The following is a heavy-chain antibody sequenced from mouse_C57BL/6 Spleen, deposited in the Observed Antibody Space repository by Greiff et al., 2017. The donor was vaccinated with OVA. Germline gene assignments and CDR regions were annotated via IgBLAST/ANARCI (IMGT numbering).Heavy chain of an antibody. CDR1: GFTFSDAW. CDR2: IRNKANNHAT. J-gene: IGHJ2*01. V-gene: IGHV6-6*01. D-gene: IGHD2-4*01. CDR3: TRYYDYDGSYFDY. Sequence: EVKLEESGGGLVQPGGSMKLSCAASGFTFSDAWMDWVRQSPEKGLEWVAEIRNKANNHATYYAESVKGRFTISRDDSKSSVYLQMNSLRAEDTGIYYCTRYYDYDGSYFDYWGQGTTLTVSS.